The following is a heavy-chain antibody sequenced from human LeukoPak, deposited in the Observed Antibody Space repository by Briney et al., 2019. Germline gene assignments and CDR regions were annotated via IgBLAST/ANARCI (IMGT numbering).Heavy chain of an antibody. V-gene: IGHV1-2*02. J-gene: IGHJ3*02. Sequence: ASVKVSCKASGYTFTGYYMNWVRQAPGQGLKWMGWINPNSGGTNYAQKFKGRVTMTRDTSISTAYMELSRLRSEDTAVYYCARANDYGDSFDAFDIWGQGTMVTVSS. D-gene: IGHD4-17*01. CDR1: GYTFTGYY. CDR3: ARANDYGDSFDAFDI. CDR2: INPNSGGT.